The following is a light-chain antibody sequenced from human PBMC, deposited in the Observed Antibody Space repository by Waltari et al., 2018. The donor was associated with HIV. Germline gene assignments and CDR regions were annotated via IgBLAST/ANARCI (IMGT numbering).Light chain of an antibody. CDR2: DAS. CDR1: QDISNY. J-gene: IGKJ2*01. Sequence: DIQMTQSPSSLSASVGDRVTITCQASQDISNYLNWYQQKPGKAPKLLIYDASNLETGVPSGFSGGGSGTDFTFTISSLQPEDIATYYCQQYDNLPYTFGQGTKLEIK. CDR3: QQYDNLPYT. V-gene: IGKV1-33*01.